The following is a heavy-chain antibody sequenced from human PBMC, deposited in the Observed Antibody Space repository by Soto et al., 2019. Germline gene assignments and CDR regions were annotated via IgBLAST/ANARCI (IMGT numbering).Heavy chain of an antibody. D-gene: IGHD3-22*01. Sequence: PGGSLRLSCAASGFPFSTYSMNWVRQAPGKGLEWVSSISSSSSYIYYADSVKGRFTISRDNAKNSLYLQMNSLRAEDTAVYYCARYDSSGYYWPYYYYGMDVWGQGTTVTVSS. CDR2: ISSSSSYI. J-gene: IGHJ6*02. V-gene: IGHV3-21*01. CDR3: ARYDSSGYYWPYYYYGMDV. CDR1: GFPFSTYS.